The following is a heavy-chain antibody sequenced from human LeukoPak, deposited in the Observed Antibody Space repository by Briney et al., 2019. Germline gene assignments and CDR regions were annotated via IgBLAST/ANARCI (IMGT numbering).Heavy chain of an antibody. CDR2: ISGSGGST. V-gene: IGHV3-23*01. Sequence: PGGSLRLSCAASGFTFSSYAMSWVRQAPGKGLEWVSAISGSGGSTYYADSVKGRFTISRDNSKNTLYLQMDSLRAEDTAVYYCAKDLGAGSSSGWYPTGDYWGQGTLVTVSS. CDR1: GFTFSSYA. J-gene: IGHJ4*02. D-gene: IGHD6-19*01. CDR3: AKDLGAGSSSGWYPTGDY.